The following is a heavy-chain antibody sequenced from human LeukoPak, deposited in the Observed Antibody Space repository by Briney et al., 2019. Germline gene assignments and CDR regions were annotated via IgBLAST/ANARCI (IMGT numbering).Heavy chain of an antibody. CDR3: ARTELLPNYYYYYGMDV. J-gene: IGHJ6*02. V-gene: IGHV4-61*01. CDR1: GGSVSSGSYY. D-gene: IGHD2-15*01. CDR2: IYYSGST. Sequence: PSETLSLTCTVSGGSVSSGSYYWSWIRQPPGKGLEWIGYIYYSGSTNYNPSLKSRVTISVDTSKNQFSLKLSSVTAADTAVYYCARTELLPNYYYYYGMDVWGQGTTVTVSS.